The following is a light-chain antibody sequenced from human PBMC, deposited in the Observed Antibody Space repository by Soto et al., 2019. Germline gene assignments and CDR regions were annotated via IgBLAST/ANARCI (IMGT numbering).Light chain of an antibody. J-gene: IGLJ1*01. CDR2: EVS. V-gene: IGLV2-14*01. Sequence: QSVLTQPPSASGSPGQSVTISCTGTSRDVGGYNYVSWYQLHPGKAPKLIIYEVSHRPSGASNHFSGYKSGNTASLTISGLQAEDEADYYCSSYTSTSTPCVFGTGTKVTVL. CDR1: SRDVGGYNY. CDR3: SSYTSTSTPCV.